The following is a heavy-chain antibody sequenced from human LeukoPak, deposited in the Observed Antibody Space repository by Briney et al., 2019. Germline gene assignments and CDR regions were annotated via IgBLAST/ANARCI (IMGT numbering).Heavy chain of an antibody. V-gene: IGHV3-30-3*01. Sequence: PGGSLRLSCAASGFTFSSYAMHWVRQAPGKGLEWVAVISYDGSNKYYADSVKGRFTISRDNSKNTLYLQMNSLRAEDTAVYYCAKAPGWNDGDNWFDPWGQGTLVTVSS. CDR2: ISYDGSNK. CDR3: AKAPGWNDGDNWFDP. D-gene: IGHD1-1*01. CDR1: GFTFSSYA. J-gene: IGHJ5*02.